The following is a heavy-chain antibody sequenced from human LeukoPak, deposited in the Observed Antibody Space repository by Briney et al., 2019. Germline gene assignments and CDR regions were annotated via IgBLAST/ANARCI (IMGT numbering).Heavy chain of an antibody. D-gene: IGHD4-17*01. J-gene: IGHJ4*02. CDR2: ISDDGRRK. CDR1: GFSFISYG. CDR3: AKRPSDYGDYVSYFDY. Sequence: GGSLRLSCAASGFSFISYGMHWVRQAPGKGLEWVGVISDDGRRKDYADSVKGRSTISRDNSKDTLYLQMNSLRAEDTAVYYCAKRPSDYGDYVSYFDYWGQGTLVTVSS. V-gene: IGHV3-30*18.